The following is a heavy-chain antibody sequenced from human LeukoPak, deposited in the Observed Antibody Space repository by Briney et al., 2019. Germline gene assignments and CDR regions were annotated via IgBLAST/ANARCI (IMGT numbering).Heavy chain of an antibody. V-gene: IGHV3-7*01. CDR3: ARYCGGDCYKYSYGMDV. J-gene: IGHJ6*02. D-gene: IGHD2-21*02. Sequence: GGSLRLSCAASGFTFSSYWMSWGRQAPGKGLEWVANIKQDGSEKYYVDSVKGRFTISRDNAKNSLYLQMNSLRAEDTAVYYCARYCGGDCYKYSYGMDVWGQGTTVTVSS. CDR1: GFTFSSYW. CDR2: IKQDGSEK.